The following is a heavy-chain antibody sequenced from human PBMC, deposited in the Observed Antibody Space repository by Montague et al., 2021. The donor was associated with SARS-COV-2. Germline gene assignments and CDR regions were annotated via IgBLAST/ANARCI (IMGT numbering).Heavy chain of an antibody. CDR1: GGSSSSY. Sequence: SETLSLTCDVYGGSSSSYWSWIRQPPGRGLEWVGQISHGGGTNYNPSLKSRVTISVDTSESQVSLKLSTVTAADTAVYYCASHCGGGRCYFGMDVWGQGTTVTVSS. CDR2: ISHGGGT. V-gene: IGHV4-34*01. CDR3: ASHCGGGRCYFGMDV. J-gene: IGHJ6*02. D-gene: IGHD2-15*01.